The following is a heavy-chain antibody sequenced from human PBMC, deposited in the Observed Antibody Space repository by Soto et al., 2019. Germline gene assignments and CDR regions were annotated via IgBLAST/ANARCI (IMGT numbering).Heavy chain of an antibody. D-gene: IGHD3-22*01. Sequence: QLQLQESGPGLVKPSETLSLTCTVSGGSISSSSYYWGWIRQPPGKGLEWIGSIYYSGSTYYNPSRKSRVTITVDTSKNQFSLKLSSVTAADTAVYYCARSIDYYDSSGYYVWADYWGQGTLVTVSS. J-gene: IGHJ4*02. CDR2: IYYSGST. V-gene: IGHV4-39*01. CDR3: ARSIDYYDSSGYYVWADY. CDR1: GGSISSSSYY.